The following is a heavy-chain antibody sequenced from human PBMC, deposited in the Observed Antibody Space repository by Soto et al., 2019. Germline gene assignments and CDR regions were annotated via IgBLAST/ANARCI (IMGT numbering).Heavy chain of an antibody. CDR2: IYYSGST. CDR3: ARVWGSSSWSPFDY. CDR1: GGSISSGDYY. Sequence: PSETLSLTCTVSGGSISSGDYYWSWIRQPPGKGLEWIGYIYYSGSTNYNPSLKSRVTISVDTSKNQFSLKLSSVTAADTAVYYCARVWGSSSWSPFDYWGQGTLVTVSS. V-gene: IGHV4-61*08. D-gene: IGHD6-13*01. J-gene: IGHJ4*02.